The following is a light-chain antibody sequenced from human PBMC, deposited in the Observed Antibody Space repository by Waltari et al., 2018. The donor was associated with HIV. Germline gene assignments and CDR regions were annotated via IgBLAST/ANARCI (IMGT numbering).Light chain of an antibody. CDR2: EVN. V-gene: IGLV2-14*03. J-gene: IGLJ3*02. CDR3: TSYTTGDTLL. CDR1: STAFGFDNY. Sequence: QSVLTQPASVSGSPGQSVTIPCTGTSTAFGFDNYVSWYQQHPGKAPTLIIYEVNSRPSGVSDRFSGSKSGNTASLTISGLQNEDEANYFCTSYTTGDTLLFGGGTKLTVL.